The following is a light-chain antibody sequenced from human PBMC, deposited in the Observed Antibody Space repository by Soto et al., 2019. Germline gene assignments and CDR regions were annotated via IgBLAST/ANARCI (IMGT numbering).Light chain of an antibody. CDR3: TSWTTSTTMI. CDR2: DVN. CDR1: SSDIGAYNF. J-gene: IGLJ2*01. Sequence: HSALTQPASVSGSPGQSITISCTGTSSDIGAYNFVSWYQQHPSKAPKLMLYDVNIRPSGVSNRFSGSKSGNTASLTISGLQAEDEADYYCTSWTTSTTMIFGGGTKLTVL. V-gene: IGLV2-14*03.